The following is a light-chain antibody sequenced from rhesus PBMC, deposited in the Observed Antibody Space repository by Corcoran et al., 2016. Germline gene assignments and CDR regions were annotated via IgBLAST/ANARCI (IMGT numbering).Light chain of an antibody. V-gene: IGLV2S7*01. J-gene: IGLJ1*01. CDR2: DVS. CDR1: SSDVGGYND. CDR3: WSYTTSSTYI. Sequence: QSAPTQPPSVSGSPGQSVTISCSGTSSDVGGYNDVSWYQQYPGKAPKLMIYDVSKRPSGVSDRFSGSKSDKTASLTISGLQAEDEADYYRWSYTTSSTYILGAGTRLTVL.